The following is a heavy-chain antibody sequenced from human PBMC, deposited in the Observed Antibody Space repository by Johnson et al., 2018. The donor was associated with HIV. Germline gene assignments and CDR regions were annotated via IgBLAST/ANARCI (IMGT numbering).Heavy chain of an antibody. CDR3: ARPGIAVAAAPDDDAFDI. J-gene: IGHJ3*02. CDR2: ISSSGSTI. V-gene: IGHV3-11*04. Sequence: GFTFSDYYMSWIRQAPGKGLEWVSYISSSGSTIYYADSVKGRFTISRDNAKNSLYLQMNSLRAEDTAVYYCARPGIAVAAAPDDDAFDIWGQGTMVTVSS. CDR1: GFTFSDYY. D-gene: IGHD6-19*01.